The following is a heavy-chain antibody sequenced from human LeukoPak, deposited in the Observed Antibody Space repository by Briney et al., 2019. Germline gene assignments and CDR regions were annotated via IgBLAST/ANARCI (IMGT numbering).Heavy chain of an antibody. J-gene: IGHJ3*02. V-gene: IGHV4-4*07. CDR2: IYTSGST. D-gene: IGHD3-3*01. CDR1: GGSISSYY. CDR3: ARVGRITIFGVVPDAFDI. Sequence: SETLSLTCTVSGGSISSYYWSRIRQPAGKGLEWIGRIYTSGSTNYNPSLKSRVTMSVDTSKNQFSLKLSSVTAADTAVYYCARVGRITIFGVVPDAFDIWGQGTMVTVSS.